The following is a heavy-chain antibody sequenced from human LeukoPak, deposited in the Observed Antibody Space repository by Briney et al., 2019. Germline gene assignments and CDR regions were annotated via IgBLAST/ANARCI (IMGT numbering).Heavy chain of an antibody. V-gene: IGHV3-23*01. D-gene: IGHD6-19*01. CDR1: GFTFSSYA. CDR2: ISGSGGST. Sequence: GGFLRLSCAASGFTFSSYAMSWVRQAPGKGLEWVSAISGSGGSTYYADSVKGRFTISRDNSKNTLYLQMNSLRAEDTAVYYCAKDGSGWLRWFDYWGQGTLVTVSS. CDR3: AKDGSGWLRWFDY. J-gene: IGHJ4*02.